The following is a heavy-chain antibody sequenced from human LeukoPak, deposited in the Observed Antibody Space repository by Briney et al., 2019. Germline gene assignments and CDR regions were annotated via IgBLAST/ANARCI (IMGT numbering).Heavy chain of an antibody. CDR3: ARRGYSSGWYYFDY. V-gene: IGHV4-59*08. CDR2: IFYSGAT. CDR1: GGSISSYY. J-gene: IGHJ4*02. D-gene: IGHD6-19*01. Sequence: PSETLSVTCTVSGGSISSYYWSWIRQPPGKGLEWIGYIFYSGATNYNPSLKSRVTISVDTSKNQFSLKLSSVTAADTAVYYCARRGYSSGWYYFDYWGQGTLVTVSS.